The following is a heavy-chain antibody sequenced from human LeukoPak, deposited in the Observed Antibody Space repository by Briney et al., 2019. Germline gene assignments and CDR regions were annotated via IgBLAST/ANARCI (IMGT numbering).Heavy chain of an antibody. CDR2: IIPIFGTA. D-gene: IGHD3-22*01. Sequence: SVKVSCKASGGTFSSYAVSWVRQAPGQGLDWMGRIIPIFGTANYAQKFQGRVMITTDESTSTAYMELNSLRSEDTAVYYCASTRAITMIADFDYWGQGTLVTVSS. CDR3: ASTRAITMIADFDY. V-gene: IGHV1-69*05. J-gene: IGHJ4*02. CDR1: GGTFSSYA.